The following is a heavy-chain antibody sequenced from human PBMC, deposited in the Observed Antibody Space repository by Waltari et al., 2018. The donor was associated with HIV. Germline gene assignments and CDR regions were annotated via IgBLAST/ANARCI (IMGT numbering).Heavy chain of an antibody. V-gene: IGHV3-15*01. CDR1: GFTFSNAW. J-gene: IGHJ4*02. Sequence: EVQLVESGGGLVKPGGSLRLSCAASGFTFSNAWMSWVRLAPGKGLEWVGRSKSKTDGGTTDYAAPVKGRFTISRDDSKNTLYLQMNSLKTEDTAVYYCTTGGEDWGQGTLVTVSS. CDR2: SKSKTDGGTT. D-gene: IGHD3-16*01. CDR3: TTGGED.